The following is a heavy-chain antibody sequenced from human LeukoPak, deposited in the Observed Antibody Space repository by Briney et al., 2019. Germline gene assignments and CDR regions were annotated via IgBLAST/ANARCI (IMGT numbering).Heavy chain of an antibody. CDR1: GFAFDDYA. J-gene: IGHJ1*01. CDR3: AKDRAQGVPFRVIDH. Sequence: PGMSLTLSCAASGFAFDDYALHWVRQAPGKGLEWVSGVSWNSGTIGYGESVRGRFTISRDNAKNSLFLQMDSLRPEDTGSYYCAKDRAQGVPFRVIDHWGQGTLVTVTS. CDR2: VSWNSGTI. D-gene: IGHD2-21*01. V-gene: IGHV3-9*01.